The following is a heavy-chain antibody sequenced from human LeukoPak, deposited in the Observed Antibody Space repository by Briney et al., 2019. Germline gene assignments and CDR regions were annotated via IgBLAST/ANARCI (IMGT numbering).Heavy chain of an antibody. CDR2: IIPIFGTA. CDR3: ASGVGGDYGMDY. Sequence: SVKVSCKASGGTFSSYAISWVRQAPGQGLERMGRIIPIFGTANYAQKFQGRVTITTDESTSTAYMELSSLRSEDTAVYYCASGVGGDYGMDYWGQGTLVTASS. J-gene: IGHJ4*02. D-gene: IGHD4-17*01. V-gene: IGHV1-69*05. CDR1: GGTFSSYA.